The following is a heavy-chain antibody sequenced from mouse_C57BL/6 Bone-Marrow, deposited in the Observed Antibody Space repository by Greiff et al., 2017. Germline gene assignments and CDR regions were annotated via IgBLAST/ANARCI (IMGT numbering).Heavy chain of an antibody. CDR3: AREEVYDGVAWLAY. CDR1: GYTFTDYY. CDR2: IYPGSGNT. J-gene: IGHJ3*01. Sequence: VQLQQSGAELVRPGTSVKVSCKASGYTFTDYYINWVKQRPGQGLEWIARIYPGSGNTYYNEKFKGKATLTAEKSSSTAYLQLSSLTSEDSAVYFCAREEVYDGVAWLAYWGQGTLVTVSA. D-gene: IGHD2-3*01. V-gene: IGHV1-76*01.